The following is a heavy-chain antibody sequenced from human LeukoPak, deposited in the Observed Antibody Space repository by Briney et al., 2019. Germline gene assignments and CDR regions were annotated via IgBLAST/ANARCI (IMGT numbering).Heavy chain of an antibody. CDR1: GYTFTTYP. CDR2: INADNGNT. CDR3: ARDGYLRLEQWLAFDY. Sequence: ASVKVSCKASGYTFTTYPMHWVRQAPGQGLEWMGWINADNGNTKYSQKFQGRVTITRDTSASTAYMELRSLRSDDTAVYYCARDGYLRLEQWLAFDYWGQGTLVTVSS. V-gene: IGHV1-3*01. J-gene: IGHJ4*02. D-gene: IGHD6-19*01.